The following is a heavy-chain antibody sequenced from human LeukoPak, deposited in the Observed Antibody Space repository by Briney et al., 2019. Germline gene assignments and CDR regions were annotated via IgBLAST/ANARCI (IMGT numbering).Heavy chain of an antibody. Sequence: PGGSLRLSCAASGFTFSSYGMHWVRQAPGKGLEWVGFIRYDGSNKYYADSVKGRFTISRDNSKNTLYLQMNSLRAEDTAVYYCAKADVRFYDYWGQGTLVTVSS. CDR1: GFTFSSYG. V-gene: IGHV3-30*02. D-gene: IGHD2/OR15-2a*01. CDR3: AKADVRFYDY. CDR2: IRYDGSNK. J-gene: IGHJ4*02.